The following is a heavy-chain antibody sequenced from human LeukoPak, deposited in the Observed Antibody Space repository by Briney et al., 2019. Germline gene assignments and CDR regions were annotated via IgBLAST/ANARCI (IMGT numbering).Heavy chain of an antibody. CDR3: ARDRTMVRGVMDV. J-gene: IGHJ6*02. CDR2: IYYTGST. V-gene: IGHV4-31*11. CDR1: GGSFSGYY. Sequence: SETLSLTCAVYGGSFSGYYWSWIRQHPGKGLEWIGYIYYTGSTYYNPSLKSRVTISVDTSKNQFSLNVSSVTAADTAVYYCARDRTMVRGVMDVWGQGTTVTVSS. D-gene: IGHD3-10*01.